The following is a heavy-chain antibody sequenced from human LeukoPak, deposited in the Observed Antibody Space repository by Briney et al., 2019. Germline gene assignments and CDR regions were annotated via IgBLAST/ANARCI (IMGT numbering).Heavy chain of an antibody. CDR1: GYTFTGYF. CDR2: FNPNSGGT. D-gene: IGHD7-27*01. Sequence: GASVKVSCKASGYTFTGYFMHWVRQAPGQGLEWMGRFNPNSGGTNYAQKFQGRVTMTRDTSISTANMELNRLRSDDTAVYYCARGAGDSYYFDYWGQGTLVTVSS. V-gene: IGHV1-2*06. J-gene: IGHJ4*02. CDR3: ARGAGDSYYFDY.